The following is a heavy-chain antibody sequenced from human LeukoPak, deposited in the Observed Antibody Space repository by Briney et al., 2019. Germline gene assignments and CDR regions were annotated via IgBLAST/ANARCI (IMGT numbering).Heavy chain of an antibody. V-gene: IGHV4-39*07. Sequence: PSETLSLTCTVSGGSISTDAYYWGWIRQPPGKWLELITEIHHTGTTYYTPSLKRPVTISVDKSNHHFSLKLNSVTAADTAVYYCARVTYNGYQHFDYWGQGILVTVSS. J-gene: IGHJ4*02. D-gene: IGHD3-10*01. CDR2: IHHTGTT. CDR3: ARVTYNGYQHFDY. CDR1: GGSISTDAYY.